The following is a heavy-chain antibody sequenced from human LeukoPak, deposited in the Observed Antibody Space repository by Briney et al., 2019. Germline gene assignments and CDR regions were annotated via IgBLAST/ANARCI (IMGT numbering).Heavy chain of an antibody. Sequence: ASETLSLTCTVSGGSISSSSYYWGWIRQPPGRGPDWIGTNFYAGGTYYSPSLKSRVAISVDTSKTQFSRRLSSVTAADTAVYYCARGFGESEYYYFGMDVWGQGTTVTVSS. CDR3: ARGFGESEYYYFGMDV. CDR2: NFYAGGT. D-gene: IGHD3-10*01. V-gene: IGHV4-39*01. CDR1: GGSISSSSYY. J-gene: IGHJ6*02.